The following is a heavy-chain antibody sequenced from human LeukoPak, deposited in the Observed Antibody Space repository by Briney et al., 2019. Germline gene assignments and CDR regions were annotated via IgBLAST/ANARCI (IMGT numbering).Heavy chain of an antibody. J-gene: IGHJ6*03. Sequence: SETLSLTCTVSGGSISSYYWSWIRQPPGKGLEWIGYIYTSGSTNYNPSLKSRVTISVDTSKNQFSLKLSSVTAADTAVYYCARRVSNPHYCYYMDVWGKGTTVTVSS. CDR1: GGSISSYY. V-gene: IGHV4-4*09. D-gene: IGHD4-11*01. CDR2: IYTSGST. CDR3: ARRVSNPHYCYYMDV.